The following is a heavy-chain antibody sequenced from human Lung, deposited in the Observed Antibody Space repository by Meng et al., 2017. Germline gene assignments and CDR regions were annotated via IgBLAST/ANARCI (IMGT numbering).Heavy chain of an antibody. CDR3: ARDKPPNDV. V-gene: IGHV3-30*01. CDR1: GFTFNTYA. J-gene: IGHJ2*01. Sequence: VGLVECGGGGVQPGGSLRLSCAASGFTFNTYAMHWVRQAPGKGLEWVSLMSFDGAQIYYSDSVRGRFTISRDNSKNTLYLQMNSLRAEDTAVYYCARDKPPNDVWGRGTLVTVSS. CDR2: MSFDGAQI.